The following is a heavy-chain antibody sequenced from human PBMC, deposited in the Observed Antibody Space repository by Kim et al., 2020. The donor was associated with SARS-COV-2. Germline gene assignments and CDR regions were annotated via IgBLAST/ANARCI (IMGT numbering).Heavy chain of an antibody. J-gene: IGHJ4*02. V-gene: IGHV3-23*01. CDR2: ISGSGGST. Sequence: GGSLRLSCAASGFTFSSYAMSWVRQAPGKGLEWVSAISGSGGSTYYADSVKGRFTISRDNSKNTLYLQMNSLRAEDTAVYYCAKDHQYSSSSLSDYWGQGTLVTVSS. D-gene: IGHD6-6*01. CDR1: GFTFSSYA. CDR3: AKDHQYSSSSLSDY.